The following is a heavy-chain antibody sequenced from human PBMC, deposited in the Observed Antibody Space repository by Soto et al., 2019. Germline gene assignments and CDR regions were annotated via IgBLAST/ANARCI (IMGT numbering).Heavy chain of an antibody. Sequence: ASVKVSCKASGYTFTSYYMHWVRQAPGQGLEWMGIINPSGGSTSYAQKFQGRVTMTRDTSTSTVYMELSSLRSEDTAVYYCARVVRGYCSGGSCYPERPYYGMDVWGQGTTVTVSS. J-gene: IGHJ6*02. CDR1: GYTFTSYY. D-gene: IGHD2-15*01. CDR2: INPSGGST. V-gene: IGHV1-46*01. CDR3: ARVVRGYCSGGSCYPERPYYGMDV.